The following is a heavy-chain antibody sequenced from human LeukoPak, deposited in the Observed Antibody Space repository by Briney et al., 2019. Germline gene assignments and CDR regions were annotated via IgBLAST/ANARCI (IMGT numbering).Heavy chain of an antibody. CDR1: GGSFSGYY. CDR3: ASLRYGSGSQGALDYGSDY. J-gene: IGHJ4*02. V-gene: IGHV4-59*01. Sequence: SETLSLTCAVYGGSFSGYYWSWVRQPPGKGLEWIEYIYYSGSTNYNPSLKSRVTISVDTSKNQFSLKLHSVTAADTAVYYCASLRYGSGSQGALDYGSDYWGQGTLVTVSS. CDR2: IYYSGST. D-gene: IGHD3-10*01.